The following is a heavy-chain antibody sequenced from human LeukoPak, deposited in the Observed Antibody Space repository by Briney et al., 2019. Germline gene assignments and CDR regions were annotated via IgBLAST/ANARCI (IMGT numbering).Heavy chain of an antibody. Sequence: PGRSLRLSCAASGFTFSSYGMHWVRQAPGKGLEWVAVIWYDRSNKYYADSVKGRFTISRDNSKNTLYLQMNSLRSEDTAVYYCAKLSYGSYSPNFDYWGQGTLVTVSS. V-gene: IGHV3-33*06. J-gene: IGHJ4*02. CDR3: AKLSYGSYSPNFDY. D-gene: IGHD1-26*01. CDR2: IWYDRSNK. CDR1: GFTFSSYG.